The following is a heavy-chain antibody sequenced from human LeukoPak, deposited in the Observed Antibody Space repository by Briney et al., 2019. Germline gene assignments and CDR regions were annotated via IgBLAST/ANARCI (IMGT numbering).Heavy chain of an antibody. V-gene: IGHV3-23*01. CDR3: AKERPYSSGMDV. J-gene: IGHJ6*02. D-gene: IGHD6-19*01. Sequence: PGGSLRLPCAASGLTFSSYAMSWVRQAPGKGLEWVSAIGGSGGSAYYADSVKGRFTISRDNSKSTLYLQMNSLRAEDTAVYYCAKERPYSSGMDVWGQGTTVTVSS. CDR2: IGGSGGSA. CDR1: GLTFSSYA.